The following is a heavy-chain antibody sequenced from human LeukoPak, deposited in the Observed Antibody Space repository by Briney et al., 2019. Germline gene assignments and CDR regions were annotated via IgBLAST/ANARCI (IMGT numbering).Heavy chain of an antibody. CDR3: ARDLVTVTKGFDI. D-gene: IGHD4-17*01. CDR1: GGSISSPY. J-gene: IGHJ3*02. Sequence: PSETLSLTCTVSGGSISSPYWSWIRQPPGRGLEWIGYISYIGTTNYNPSLKSRVTISIDTSKNQFSLKLSSVTTADTAVYYCARDLVTVTKGFDIWGLGTMVSVSS. V-gene: IGHV4-59*11. CDR2: ISYIGTT.